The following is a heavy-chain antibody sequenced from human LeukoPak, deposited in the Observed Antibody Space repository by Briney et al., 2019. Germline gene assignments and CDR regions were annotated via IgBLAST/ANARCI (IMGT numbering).Heavy chain of an antibody. V-gene: IGHV3-11*01. D-gene: IGHD6-13*01. J-gene: IGHJ4*02. CDR1: RFTFSDYY. CDR3: ARDENPRGLSSPLGY. CDR2: ISSSGSTI. Sequence: GGSLRLSCAASRFTFSDYYMSWIRQAPGKGLEWVSYISSSGSTIYCADSVKGRFTISRDNAKNSLYLQMNSLRAEDTAVYYCARDENPRGLSSPLGYWGQGTLVTVSS.